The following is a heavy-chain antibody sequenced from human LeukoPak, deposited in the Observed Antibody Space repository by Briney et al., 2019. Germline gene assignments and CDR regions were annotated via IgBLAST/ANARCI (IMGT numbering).Heavy chain of an antibody. CDR2: ISWNSGSM. D-gene: IGHD6-19*01. V-gene: IGHV3-9*01. Sequence: GRSLRLSCAASGFTFDDYAMHWVRQAPGKGLEWVSGISWNSGSMGYADSVKGRFTISRDNAKNSLYLQMNSLRAEDTALYYCAKDRGSGWYADDAFDIWGQGTMVTVSS. CDR3: AKDRGSGWYADDAFDI. J-gene: IGHJ3*02. CDR1: GFTFDDYA.